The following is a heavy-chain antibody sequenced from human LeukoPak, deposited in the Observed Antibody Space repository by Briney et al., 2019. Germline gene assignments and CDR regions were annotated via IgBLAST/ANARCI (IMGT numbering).Heavy chain of an antibody. J-gene: IGHJ4*02. CDR3: ARGPDIVVVPAAMGYFDY. CDR2: YDPEKDET. V-gene: IGHV1-24*01. CDR1: GLSFIELS. D-gene: IGHD2-2*01. Sequence: ASVKVSCKVSGLSFIELSFHWVRQAPGKGLEWMGGYDPEKDETVYAQKFQGRVTMTEDTSTDTVYMQLSSLRSEDTAVYYCARGPDIVVVPAAMGYFDYWGQGTLVTVSS.